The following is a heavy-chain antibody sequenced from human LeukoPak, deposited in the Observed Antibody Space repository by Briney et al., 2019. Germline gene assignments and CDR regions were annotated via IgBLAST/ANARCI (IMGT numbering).Heavy chain of an antibody. CDR2: INSDGSST. D-gene: IGHD2-15*01. V-gene: IGHV3-74*01. J-gene: IGHJ4*02. Sequence: QTGGSLRLSCEASGFKFDEYVMHWVRQAPGKGLVWVSRINSDGSSTSYADSVKGRFTISRDNAKNTLYLQMNSLRAEDTAVYYCARDDCSGGSCFIDYWGQGTLVTVSS. CDR1: GFKFDEYV. CDR3: ARDDCSGGSCFIDY.